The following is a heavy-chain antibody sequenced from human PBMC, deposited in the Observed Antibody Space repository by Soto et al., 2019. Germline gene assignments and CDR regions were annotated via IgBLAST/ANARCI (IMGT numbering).Heavy chain of an antibody. V-gene: IGHV4-34*01. CDR3: ARALTQVGHYGMDV. CDR2: INHSGST. Sequence: ETLCLTCAVYGGSFSGYYWILLSKPPGKGLEWIGEINHSGSTNYNPSLKSRVTISVDTSKNQFSLKLSSVTAADTAVYYGARALTQVGHYGMDVWGQGTTVTVSS. CDR1: GGSFSGYY. J-gene: IGHJ6*02. D-gene: IGHD1-26*01.